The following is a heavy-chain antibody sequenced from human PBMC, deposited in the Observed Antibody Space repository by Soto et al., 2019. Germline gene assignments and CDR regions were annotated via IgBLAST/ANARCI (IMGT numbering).Heavy chain of an antibody. CDR3: IFWSGYHSYYYYMDV. Sequence: AVRHTGIASEFTYGDYTRIWFSKAPGKGLEWVGFIRTKVYGGATEYAASVKGRFTISRDDSKSVAYMQMNSLKTEDTAVYYCIFWSGYHSYYYYMDVCGKGTTVTVSS. CDR1: EFTYGDYT. CDR2: IRTKVYGGAT. V-gene: IGHV3-49*03. D-gene: IGHD3-3*01. J-gene: IGHJ6*03.